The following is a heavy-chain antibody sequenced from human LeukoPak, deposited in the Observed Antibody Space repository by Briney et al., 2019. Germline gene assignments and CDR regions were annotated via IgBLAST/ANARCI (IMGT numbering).Heavy chain of an antibody. CDR3: ARGAYYDSSGYYDF. CDR2: ISGSGGST. CDR1: GFTFSSYA. J-gene: IGHJ4*02. D-gene: IGHD3-22*01. V-gene: IGHV3-23*01. Sequence: PGGSLRLSCAASGFTFSSYAMSWVRQAPGKGLEWVSAISGSGGSTYYADSVKGRFTISRDNSKNTLYVQMNSLRAEDTAVYYCARGAYYDSSGYYDFWGQGTLVTVSS.